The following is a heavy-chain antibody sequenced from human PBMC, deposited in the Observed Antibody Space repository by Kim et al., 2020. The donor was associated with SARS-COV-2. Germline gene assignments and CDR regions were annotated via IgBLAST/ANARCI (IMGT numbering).Heavy chain of an antibody. D-gene: IGHD6-19*01. CDR3: ARDLGTRGYSGWPLDY. J-gene: IGHJ4*02. Sequence: ASVKVSCKASGYTFTGYYMHWVRQAPGQGLEWMGWINPNSGGTNYAQKFQGRVTMTRDTSISTAYMELSRLRSDDTAVYYCARDLGTRGYSGWPLDYWGQGTLVTVSS. CDR1: GYTFTGYY. V-gene: IGHV1-2*02. CDR2: INPNSGGT.